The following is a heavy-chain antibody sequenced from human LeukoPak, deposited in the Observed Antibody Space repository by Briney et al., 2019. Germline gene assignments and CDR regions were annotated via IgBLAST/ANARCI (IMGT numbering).Heavy chain of an antibody. D-gene: IGHD6-13*01. CDR3: ARERGRSSSWPKGPAHQRAGWFDP. V-gene: IGHV4-30-2*01. J-gene: IGHJ5*02. CDR2: ISHSGST. CDR1: GGSISTGGYS. Sequence: PSQTLSLTCAVSGGSISTGGYSWNWIRQPPGKGLEWIGYISHSGSTYYNPSLKSRVTMSEDTSKNQFSLKLSSVTAADTAVYYCARERGRSSSWPKGPAHQRAGWFDPWGQGTLVTVSS.